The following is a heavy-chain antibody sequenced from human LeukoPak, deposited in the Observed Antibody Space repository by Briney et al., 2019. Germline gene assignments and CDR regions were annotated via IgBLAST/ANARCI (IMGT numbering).Heavy chain of an antibody. V-gene: IGHV3-74*01. Sequence: PGGSLRLSCAASGFPFSSYWRHGVRQDPGKGLVWVSRISSEGSNTTYADSVKGRFTVSRDNAKNILYLQMNSLRAEDTAVYFCARAGRSGSGTHIPDWGQGTLVTVSS. CDR3: ARAGRSGSGTHIPD. D-gene: IGHD3-10*01. CDR2: ISSEGSNT. J-gene: IGHJ4*02. CDR1: GFPFSSYW.